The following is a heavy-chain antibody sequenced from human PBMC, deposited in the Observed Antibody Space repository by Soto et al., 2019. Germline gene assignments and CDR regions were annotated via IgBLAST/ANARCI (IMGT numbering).Heavy chain of an antibody. Sequence: SETLSLTCTVSGGSISSGDYYWSWIRQPPGKGLEWIGYIYYSGSTYYNPSLKSRVTISVDTSKNQFSLKLSSVTAADTAVYYCARDDSGSYLNYYYGMDVWGQGTTVTVS. CDR1: GGSISSGDYY. J-gene: IGHJ6*02. D-gene: IGHD1-26*01. CDR3: ARDDSGSYLNYYYGMDV. CDR2: IYYSGST. V-gene: IGHV4-30-4*01.